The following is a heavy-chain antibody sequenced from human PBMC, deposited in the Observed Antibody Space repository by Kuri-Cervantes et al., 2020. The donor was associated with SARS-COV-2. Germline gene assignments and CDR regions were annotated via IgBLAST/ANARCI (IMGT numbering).Heavy chain of an antibody. CDR2: INPNSGGT. CDR1: GYTFTGYY. V-gene: IGHV1-2*02. Sequence: ASVQVSCKASGYTFTGYYMHWVRQAPGQGLEWMGWINPNSGGTNYAQKVQGRVTMTRDTSISTDYMELSRLRSDDTAVYYCATPSYYDSSGSYDAFDIWGQGTMVTVSS. J-gene: IGHJ3*02. CDR3: ATPSYYDSSGSYDAFDI. D-gene: IGHD3-22*01.